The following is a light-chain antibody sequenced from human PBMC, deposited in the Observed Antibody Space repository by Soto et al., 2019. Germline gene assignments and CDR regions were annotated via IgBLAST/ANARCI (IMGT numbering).Light chain of an antibody. V-gene: IGKV1-5*03. CDR2: KAS. Sequence: DIQMTQSPSTPSCSVGDRVTNTCPASQTISSWLAWYQQKPGKAPKLLIYKASTLKSGVPSRFSGSGSGTEFTLTISSLQPDDFATYYCQHYNSYSEAFGQGTKVDI. CDR1: QTISSW. CDR3: QHYNSYSEA. J-gene: IGKJ1*01.